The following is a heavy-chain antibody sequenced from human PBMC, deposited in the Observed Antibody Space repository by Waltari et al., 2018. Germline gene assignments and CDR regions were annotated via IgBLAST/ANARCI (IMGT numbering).Heavy chain of an antibody. D-gene: IGHD2-2*03. CDR1: GYSINSGYS. Sequence: QVQLQESGPGLGKPSEPLSLTCDVAGYSINSGYSWGWIRQSPGKGLEWIATIYHAGDTFYNPSLKSRVTISMDTSKNQFSLKLNSVTAADTAVYFCSRQVLGYCTSAACRRLESWGQGTLVTVSS. CDR2: IYHAGDT. CDR3: SRQVLGYCTSAACRRLES. J-gene: IGHJ4*02. V-gene: IGHV4-38-2*01.